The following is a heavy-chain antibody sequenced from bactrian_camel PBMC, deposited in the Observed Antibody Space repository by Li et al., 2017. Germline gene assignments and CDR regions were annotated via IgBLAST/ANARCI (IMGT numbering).Heavy chain of an antibody. CDR3: FAAVRRAGGLN. CDR2: ISTGAGNT. D-gene: IGHD1*01. CDR1: GFNFSSYA. Sequence: DVQLVESGGDLVQPGGSLRLSCAASGFNFSSYAMAWVRQAPGVGLEWVSGISTGAGNTFYADSVKGRFTISRDNAKNTVYLQMNSPKTDDTADYYCFAAVRRAGGLNWGQGTQVTVS. J-gene: IGHJ4*01. V-gene: IGHV3S40*01.